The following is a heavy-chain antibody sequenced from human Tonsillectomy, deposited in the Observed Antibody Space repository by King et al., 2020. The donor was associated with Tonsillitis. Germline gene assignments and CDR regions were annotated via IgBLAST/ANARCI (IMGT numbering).Heavy chain of an antibody. D-gene: IGHD6-13*01. V-gene: IGHV3-30*18. CDR2: ISYDGSNK. CDR1: GFTFSSYG. CDR3: AKDSSSSWFDY. J-gene: IGHJ4*02. Sequence: QLVQSGGGVVQPGRSLRLSCAASGFTFSSYGMHWVRQAPGKGLEWVAVISYDGSNKYYADSVKGRFTISRDNSKNTLYLQMNSLRAEDTAVYYCAKDSSSSWFDYWGQGTLVTVSS.